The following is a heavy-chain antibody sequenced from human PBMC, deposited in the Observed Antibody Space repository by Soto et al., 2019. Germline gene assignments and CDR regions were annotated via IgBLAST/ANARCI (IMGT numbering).Heavy chain of an antibody. CDR2: ISYDGSNK. Sequence: QVQLVESGGGVVQPGRSLRLSCAASGFTFSSYAMHWVRQAPGKGLEWVAVISYDGSNKYYADSVKSRFTISRDNSKNTLYLQMNSLRAEDTAVYYCARAIRIGSRSHWGQGTLVTVSS. CDR3: ARAIRIGSRSH. J-gene: IGHJ4*02. D-gene: IGHD2-15*01. CDR1: GFTFSSYA. V-gene: IGHV3-30-3*01.